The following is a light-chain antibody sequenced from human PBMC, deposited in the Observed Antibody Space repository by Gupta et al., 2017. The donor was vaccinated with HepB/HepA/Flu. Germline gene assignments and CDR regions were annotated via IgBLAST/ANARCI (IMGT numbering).Light chain of an antibody. CDR2: RND. J-gene: IGLJ2*01. V-gene: IGLV1-47*01. CDR1: SSNIGNYY. Sequence: QSVLTQPPSASGTPGQRVTISCSGSSSNIGNYYVYWYQQLPGTAPKLLIYRNDQRPSGVPDRFSGSKSGTSASLAISGLRSEDEADYYCAAWDDSLSGPVFGGGPKLTGL. CDR3: AAWDDSLSGPV.